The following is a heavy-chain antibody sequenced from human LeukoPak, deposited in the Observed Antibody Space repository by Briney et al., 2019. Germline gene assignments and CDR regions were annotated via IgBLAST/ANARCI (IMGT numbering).Heavy chain of an antibody. CDR3: ARDGKYDNSGYAFDY. J-gene: IGHJ4*02. CDR2: IYYSGST. D-gene: IGHD3-22*01. Sequence: PSETLSLTCTVSGGSISSYYWSWIRQPPGKGLEWIAYIYYSGSTNYNPSLKSRVTLSLDTSKNQFSLKLSSVTAADTAVYYCARDGKYDNSGYAFDYWGQGTLVTVSS. V-gene: IGHV4-59*01. CDR1: GGSISSYY.